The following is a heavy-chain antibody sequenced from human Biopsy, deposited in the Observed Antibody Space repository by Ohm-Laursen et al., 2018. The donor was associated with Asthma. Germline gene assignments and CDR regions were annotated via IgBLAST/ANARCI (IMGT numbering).Heavy chain of an antibody. Sequence: GQTLSLTCVASGFTFSIYDIHWVRQAPGKGLEWVAVISYDGGNKFYGDSVKGRFTLSRDNSRNTLYLQMNSLRVEDTAIYYCARTHERWTSIQDDALDIWGQGTMVIVSS. CDR2: ISYDGGNK. D-gene: IGHD4-23*01. J-gene: IGHJ3*02. V-gene: IGHV3-30*03. CDR3: ARTHERWTSIQDDALDI. CDR1: GFTFSIYD.